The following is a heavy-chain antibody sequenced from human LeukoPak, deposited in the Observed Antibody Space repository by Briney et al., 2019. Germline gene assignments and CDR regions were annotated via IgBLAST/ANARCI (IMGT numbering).Heavy chain of an antibody. Sequence: PGGSLRLSCAASGFTFSSYGMHWVRQAPGKGLEWVAVILYDGSSKYYADSVKGRFTISRDNSKNTLYLQMNSLRDEDTAVYYCAKDRLVIRGVDYWGQGTLVTVSS. CDR2: ILYDGSSK. CDR3: AKDRLVIRGVDY. CDR1: GFTFSSYG. J-gene: IGHJ4*02. V-gene: IGHV3-30*18. D-gene: IGHD3-10*01.